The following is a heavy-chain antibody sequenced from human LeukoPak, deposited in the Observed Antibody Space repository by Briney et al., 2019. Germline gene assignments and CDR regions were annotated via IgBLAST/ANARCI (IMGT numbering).Heavy chain of an antibody. J-gene: IGHJ4*02. V-gene: IGHV1-18*01. CDR2: ISTYNGDT. Sequence: ASVNVSCKASIYIFTNYVISSVRQAPGQGLEWMGWISTYNGDTNYAQKLQGRVTMTTGASTSTAYMELRSLRSDDTAIYYCARDCDRSGYYCYWGQGTLVTVSS. CDR1: IYIFTNYV. CDR3: ARDCDRSGYYCY. D-gene: IGHD3-22*01.